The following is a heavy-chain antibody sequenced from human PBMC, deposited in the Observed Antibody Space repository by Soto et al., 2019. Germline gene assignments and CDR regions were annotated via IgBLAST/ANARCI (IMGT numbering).Heavy chain of an antibody. V-gene: IGHV4-4*07. CDR3: ARDPYMVVVPAAIRRPYYYYGMDV. D-gene: IGHD2-2*02. CDR1: GGSISSYY. CDR2: IYTSGST. Sequence: SETLSLTCTVSGGSISSYYWSWIRQPAGKGLEWIGRIYTSGSTNYNPSLKSRVTMSVDTSKNQFSLKLSSVTAADTAVNYCARDPYMVVVPAAIRRPYYYYGMDVWGQGTTVTVSS. J-gene: IGHJ6*02.